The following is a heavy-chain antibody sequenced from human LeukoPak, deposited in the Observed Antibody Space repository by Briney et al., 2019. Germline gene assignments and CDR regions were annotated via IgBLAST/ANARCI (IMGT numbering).Heavy chain of an antibody. CDR3: ARDAAPYRYNWNDAPFDY. Sequence: ASVKVSCKASGYTFTGYYMRWVRQAPGQGLEWMGWINPNSGGTNYAQKFQGRITMTRDTSISTAYMELSRLRSDDTAVYYCARDAAPYRYNWNDAPFDYWGQGTLVTVSS. J-gene: IGHJ4*02. D-gene: IGHD1-1*01. V-gene: IGHV1-2*02. CDR2: INPNSGGT. CDR1: GYTFTGYY.